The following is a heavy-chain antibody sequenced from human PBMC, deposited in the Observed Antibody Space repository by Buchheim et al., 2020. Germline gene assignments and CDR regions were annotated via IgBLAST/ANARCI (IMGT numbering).Heavy chain of an antibody. CDR3: ARATKDIVVVPVFFDY. Sequence: QVQLQQWGAGLLKPSETLSLTCAVYGGSFSGYYWSWIRQPPGKGLEWIGEINHSGSTNYNPSLKSRVTISVDTSKNQFSLKLSSVTAADTAVYYCARATKDIVVVPVFFDYWGQETL. D-gene: IGHD2-2*01. CDR2: INHSGST. V-gene: IGHV4-34*01. J-gene: IGHJ4*02. CDR1: GGSFSGYY.